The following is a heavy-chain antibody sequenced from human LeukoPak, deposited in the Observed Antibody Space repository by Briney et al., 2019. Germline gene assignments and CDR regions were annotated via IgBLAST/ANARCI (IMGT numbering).Heavy chain of an antibody. D-gene: IGHD1-7*01. CDR2: IYYSGST. CDR3: ARRNFAWGMVV. Sequence: PSETLSLTCTVSGGSISSYYWSWIRQPPGKGLEWIGYIYYSGSTNYNPSLKSRVTISVDTSKNQFSLKLSSVTAADTAVYYCARRNFAWGMVVWGQGTTVTVSS. J-gene: IGHJ6*02. CDR1: GGSISSYY. V-gene: IGHV4-59*01.